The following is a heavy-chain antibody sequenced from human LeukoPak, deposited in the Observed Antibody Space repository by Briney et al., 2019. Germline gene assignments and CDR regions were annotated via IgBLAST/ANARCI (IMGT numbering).Heavy chain of an antibody. V-gene: IGHV2-5*02. J-gene: IGHJ5*02. D-gene: IGHD3-22*01. CDR1: GFSLSTSGVG. CDR2: INWDDQK. Sequence: SGPTLVKPTQTLTLTCTFSGFSLSTSGVGVGWIRQPPGKALEWLALINWDDQKVYSPSLQSRLSITKDTSKNQVVLTLTNVDPVDTATYYCAHRRDSSGYQYRYWFAPWGQGTLVTVSS. CDR3: AHRRDSSGYQYRYWFAP.